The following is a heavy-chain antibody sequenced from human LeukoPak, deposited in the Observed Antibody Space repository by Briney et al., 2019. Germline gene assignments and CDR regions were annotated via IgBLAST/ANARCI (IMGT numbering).Heavy chain of an antibody. J-gene: IGHJ4*02. CDR1: GFTFSSYS. CDR3: ARDQATDYDFWSGPRGYFDY. Sequence: GGSLRLPCAASGFTFSSYSMNWVRQAPGKGLEWVSSISSSSSYIYYADSVKGRFTISRDNAKNSLYLQMNSLRAEDTAVYYCARDQATDYDFWSGPRGYFDYWGQGTLVTVSS. V-gene: IGHV3-21*01. CDR2: ISSSSSYI. D-gene: IGHD3-3*01.